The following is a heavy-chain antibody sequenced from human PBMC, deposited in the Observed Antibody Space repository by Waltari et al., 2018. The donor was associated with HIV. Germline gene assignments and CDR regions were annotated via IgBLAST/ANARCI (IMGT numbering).Heavy chain of an antibody. Sequence: QVQLQQWGAGLLKSSETLSLTCAVYGASLSDHYWTWIRQVPGTGLEWIGEINHSGSTKYNPSLRSRVAISVDTSKNQFSLKMNSLTAADTAVYFCARGRSSGWNGGDYFDFWGEGTLVTVSS. J-gene: IGHJ4*02. CDR2: INHSGST. CDR3: ARGRSSGWNGGDYFDF. CDR1: GASLSDHY. D-gene: IGHD6-25*01. V-gene: IGHV4-34*01.